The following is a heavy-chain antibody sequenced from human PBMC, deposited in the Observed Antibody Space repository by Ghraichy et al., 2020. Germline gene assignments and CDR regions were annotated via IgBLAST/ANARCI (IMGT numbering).Heavy chain of an antibody. V-gene: IGHV3-23*01. CDR1: GFTFSNYA. D-gene: IGHD6-19*01. J-gene: IGHJ4*02. CDR3: AKHQTLNSRLGDY. CDR2: ISDSGGST. Sequence: GESLNISCAASGFTFSNYAMSWVRQAPGKGLEWVSGISDSGGSTYYADSVKGRFTISRDNSKNTLFLQMNSLRAEDTAVYYCAKHQTLNSRLGDYWGQGTLVTVSS.